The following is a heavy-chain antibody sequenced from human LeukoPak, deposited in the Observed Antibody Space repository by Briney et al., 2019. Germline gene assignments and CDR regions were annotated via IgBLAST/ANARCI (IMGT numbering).Heavy chain of an antibody. CDR3: ARVGYTRGWDHDY. J-gene: IGHJ4*02. V-gene: IGHV1-2*02. CDR1: GYTFTGNY. D-gene: IGHD6-19*01. Sequence: ASVKVSCKASGYTFTGNYIHSVRQAPGQGLEWMGFINPNSGGTNYAQKFQGRVTMTRDTSITTAYMELRRVTSDDTAVYYCARVGYTRGWDHDYSRQGTLVTVSS. CDR2: INPNSGGT.